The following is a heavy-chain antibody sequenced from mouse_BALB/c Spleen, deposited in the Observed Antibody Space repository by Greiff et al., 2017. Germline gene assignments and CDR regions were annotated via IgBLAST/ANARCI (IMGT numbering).Heavy chain of an antibody. CDR1: GFTFSSYA. V-gene: IGHV5-9-3*01. Sequence: EVQGVESGGGLVKPGGSLKLSCAASGFTFSSYAMSWVRQTPEKRLEWVATISSGGSYTYYPDSVKGRFTISRDNAKNTLYLQMSSLRSEDTAMYYCARHLNFDYWGQGTTLTVSS. CDR3: ARHLNFDY. CDR2: ISSGGSYT. J-gene: IGHJ2*01.